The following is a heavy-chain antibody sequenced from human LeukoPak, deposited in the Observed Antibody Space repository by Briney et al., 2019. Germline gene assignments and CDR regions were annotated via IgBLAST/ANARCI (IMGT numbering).Heavy chain of an antibody. J-gene: IGHJ3*02. D-gene: IGHD3-10*01. CDR2: MNPNSGNT. Sequence: ASVKVSCKASGYTFTSYDINWVRQATGQGLEWMGWMNPNSGNTGYAQKFQGRDTITRNTSISTAYMELSSLRSEDTAVYYCARGNVLLFGDAFDIWGQGTMVTVSS. V-gene: IGHV1-8*03. CDR3: ARGNVLLFGDAFDI. CDR1: GYTFTSYD.